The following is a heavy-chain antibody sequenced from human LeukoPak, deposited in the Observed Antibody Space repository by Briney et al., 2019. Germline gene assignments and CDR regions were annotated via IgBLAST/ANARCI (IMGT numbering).Heavy chain of an antibody. CDR3: ARVPSGSYPGEFDY. V-gene: IGHV3-11*01. CDR2: VSSSGSTI. J-gene: IGHJ4*02. Sequence: PGGSLRLSCAASGFTFSEYYMSWIRQAPGKGLDWVSYVSSSGSTIYYADSVKGRFTISRDNAKNSLYLQITSLRAEDTAVYSCARVPSGSYPGEFDYWGQGTLVTVSS. CDR1: GFTFSEYY. D-gene: IGHD1-26*01.